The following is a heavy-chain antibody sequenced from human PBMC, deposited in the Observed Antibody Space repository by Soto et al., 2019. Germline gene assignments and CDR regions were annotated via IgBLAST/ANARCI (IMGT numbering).Heavy chain of an antibody. J-gene: IGHJ6*02. CDR3: ARESKQLVASKEDYYYYYGMDV. D-gene: IGHD6-13*01. CDR2: IKQDGSEK. Sequence: EVQLVESGGGLVQPGGSLRLSCAASGFTFSSYWMSWVRQAPGKGLEWVANIKQDGSEKYYVDSVKGRFTISRDNAKNSLYLQMNSLRAEDTAVYYCARESKQLVASKEDYYYYYGMDVWGQGTTVTVSS. CDR1: GFTFSSYW. V-gene: IGHV3-7*01.